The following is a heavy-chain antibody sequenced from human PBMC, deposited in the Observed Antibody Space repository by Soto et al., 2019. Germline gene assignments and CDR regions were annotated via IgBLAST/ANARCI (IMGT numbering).Heavy chain of an antibody. V-gene: IGHV3-9*01. CDR2: ISWSGGSI. Sequence: EVQLVESGGGLVQPGRSLRLSCAASGFTFDDYAMHWVRQGPGKGLEWVSGISWSGGSIGYADSVKGRFTISRDNXKXXLYLQMNRLRAEDTAFYYCAKASSPRSYYYYGMDVWGQGTTVTVSS. CDR1: GFTFDDYA. J-gene: IGHJ6*02. D-gene: IGHD4-17*01. CDR3: AKASSPRSYYYYGMDV.